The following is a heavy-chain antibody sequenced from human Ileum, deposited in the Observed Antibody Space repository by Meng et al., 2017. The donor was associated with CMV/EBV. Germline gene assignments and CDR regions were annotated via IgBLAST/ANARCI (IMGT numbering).Heavy chain of an antibody. J-gene: IGHJ4*02. D-gene: IGHD7-27*01. Sequence: GESVSSGGNYWGWIRRPAGKGLEWVGYAFCSARANYNPSLRSRVTMAVDASKNQFSLRLTSVTAADTALYYCARWATGDLRHYFDYWGQGALVTVSS. V-gene: IGHV4-61*08. CDR3: ARWATGDLRHYFDY. CDR2: AFCSARA. CDR1: GESVSSGGNY.